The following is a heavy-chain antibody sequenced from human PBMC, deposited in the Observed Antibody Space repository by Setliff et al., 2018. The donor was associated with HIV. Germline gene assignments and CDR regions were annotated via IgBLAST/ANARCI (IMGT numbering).Heavy chain of an antibody. J-gene: IGHJ5*02. D-gene: IGHD2-15*01. Sequence: GASLKISCAAPGLTFEYYAMTWVRQAPGKGLEWVSGISGSGDRTYYAPAVRGRFTISRDNVKNILYLQMNNLRAEDTALYFCAQDYTATFWEYNWFDPWGQGTLVTVSS. CDR1: GLTFEYYA. V-gene: IGHV3-23*01. CDR2: ISGSGDRT. CDR3: AQDYTATFWEYNWFDP.